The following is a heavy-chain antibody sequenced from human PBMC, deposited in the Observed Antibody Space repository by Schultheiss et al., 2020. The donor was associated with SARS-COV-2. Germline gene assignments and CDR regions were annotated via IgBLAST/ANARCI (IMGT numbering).Heavy chain of an antibody. CDR3: ARASSGWYFDY. CDR1: GGSVSSGSYY. D-gene: IGHD6-19*01. J-gene: IGHJ4*02. Sequence: SQTLSLTCTVSGGSVSSGSYYWSWIRQPPGKGLEWIGYIYYSGSTYYNPSLKSRVTISVDTSKNQLSLELSSVTAADTAVYYCARASSGWYFDYWGQGTLVTVSS. V-gene: IGHV4-61*01. CDR2: IYYSGST.